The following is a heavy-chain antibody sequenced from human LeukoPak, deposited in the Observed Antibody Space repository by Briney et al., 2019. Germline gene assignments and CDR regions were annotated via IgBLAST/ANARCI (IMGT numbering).Heavy chain of an antibody. V-gene: IGHV4-34*01. CDR2: INHSGST. D-gene: IGHD2-15*01. CDR3: ARGRSEDTGWVGY. Sequence: SETLSLTCAVYGGSFSGYYWSWIRPPPGKGLEWIGEINHSGSTNYNPSLKSRVTISVDTSKNQFSLKLSSVTAADTAVYYCARGRSEDTGWVGYWGQGTLVTVSS. CDR1: GGSFSGYY. J-gene: IGHJ4*02.